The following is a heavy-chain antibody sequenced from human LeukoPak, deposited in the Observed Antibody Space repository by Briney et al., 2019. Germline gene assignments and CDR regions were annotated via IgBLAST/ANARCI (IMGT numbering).Heavy chain of an antibody. D-gene: IGHD3-16*02. CDR1: GGSISSYY. V-gene: IGHV4-34*01. J-gene: IGHJ3*02. Sequence: PSETLSLTCTVSGGSISSYYWSWIRQPPGKGLEWIGEINHSGSTNYNPSLKSRVTISVDTSKNQFSLKLSSVTAADTAVYYCARVILRNDYVWGSYRKPDAFDIWGQGTMVTVSS. CDR2: INHSGST. CDR3: ARVILRNDYVWGSYRKPDAFDI.